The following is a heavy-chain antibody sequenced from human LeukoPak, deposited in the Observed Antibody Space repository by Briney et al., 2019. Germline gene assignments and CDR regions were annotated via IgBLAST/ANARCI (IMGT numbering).Heavy chain of an antibody. J-gene: IGHJ3*02. Sequence: SETLSLTCAVYGGSFSGYYWSWIRQPPGKGLEWIGEINHGGSTNYNPSLKSRVTISVDTSKNQFSLKLSSVTAADTAVYYCARDAITMIVVDAFDIWGQGTMVTVSS. CDR1: GGSFSGYY. CDR3: ARDAITMIVVDAFDI. CDR2: INHGGST. V-gene: IGHV4-34*01. D-gene: IGHD3-22*01.